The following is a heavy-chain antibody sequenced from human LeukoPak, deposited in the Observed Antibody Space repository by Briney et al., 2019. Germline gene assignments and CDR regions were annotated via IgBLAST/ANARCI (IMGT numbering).Heavy chain of an antibody. D-gene: IGHD2-2*01. CDR1: GFTFSDYY. Sequence: PGGSLRLSCAASGFTFSDYYMSWIRQAPGKGLEWVSYISSSGSTIYYADSVKGRFTISRDNAKNSLYLQMNSLRAEDTAVYYCARDGSGFRGYCSSTSCSFDYWGQGTLVTVSS. CDR2: ISSSGSTI. J-gene: IGHJ4*02. V-gene: IGHV3-11*01. CDR3: ARDGSGFRGYCSSTSCSFDY.